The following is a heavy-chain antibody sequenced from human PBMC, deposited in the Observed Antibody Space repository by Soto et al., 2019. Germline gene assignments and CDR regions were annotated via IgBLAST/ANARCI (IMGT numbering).Heavy chain of an antibody. CDR1: GYRFTNYA. V-gene: IGHV1-3*01. D-gene: IGHD3-9*01. CDR3: ARDRSDWLFDY. Sequence: ASVKVSCKASGYRFTNYAMHWVRQAPGQRLEWMGWINAGNGNTKYSQKFQGRVTITRDTSASTAYMELSSLRSEDTAVYYCARDRSDWLFDYWGQGTLVTVSS. J-gene: IGHJ4*02. CDR2: INAGNGNT.